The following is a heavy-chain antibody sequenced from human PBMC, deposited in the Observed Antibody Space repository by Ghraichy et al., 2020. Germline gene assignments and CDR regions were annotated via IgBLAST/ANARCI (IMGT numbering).Heavy chain of an antibody. J-gene: IGHJ6*02. V-gene: IGHV3-23*01. CDR3: AKIYSSRAYYYYGMDV. D-gene: IGHD6-13*01. Sequence: GSLRLSCAASGFTFSSYAISWVRQAPGKGLEWVSTISGSAYSTYYADSVKGRFTISRDNSKNTLYLQMNSLRAEDTAVYYCAKIYSSRAYYYYGMDVWGQGTTVTVSS. CDR1: GFTFSSYA. CDR2: ISGSAYST.